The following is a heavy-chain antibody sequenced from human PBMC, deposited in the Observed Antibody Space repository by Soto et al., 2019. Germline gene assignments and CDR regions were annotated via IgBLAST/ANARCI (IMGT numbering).Heavy chain of an antibody. D-gene: IGHD2-15*01. CDR2: IYYSGST. CDR3: ARGSWEVVPFIDYGMDV. J-gene: IGHJ6*02. CDR1: GGSISSSSYY. Sequence: SETLSLTCTVSGGSISSSSYYWGWIRQPPGKGLEWIGSIYYSGSTYYNPSLKSRVTISVDTSKNQFSLKLSSVTAADTAVYYCARGSWEVVPFIDYGMDVWGQGTTVTVSS. V-gene: IGHV4-39*01.